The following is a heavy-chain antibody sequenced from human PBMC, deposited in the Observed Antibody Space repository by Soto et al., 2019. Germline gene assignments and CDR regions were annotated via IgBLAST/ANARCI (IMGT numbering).Heavy chain of an antibody. CDR1: GYTFTSYA. CDR2: INAGNGNT. V-gene: IGHV1-3*01. D-gene: IGHD3-9*01. J-gene: IGHJ3*02. Sequence: ASVKVSCKASGYTFTSYAMHWVRQAPGQRLEWMGWINAGNGNTKYSQKFQGRVTITRDTSASTAYMELSSLRSEDTAVYYCASTMAYYDILTGYYGQDDAFDIWGQGTMVTVS. CDR3: ASTMAYYDILTGYYGQDDAFDI.